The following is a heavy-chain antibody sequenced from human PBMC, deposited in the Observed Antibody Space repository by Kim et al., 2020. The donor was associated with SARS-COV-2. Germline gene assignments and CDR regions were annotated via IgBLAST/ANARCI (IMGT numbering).Heavy chain of an antibody. J-gene: IGHJ4*02. CDR3: ARWDYGDYGYY. Sequence: SETLSLTCTVSGGSISSYYWSWIRQPPGKGLEWIGYIYYSGSTNYNPSLKSRVTISVDTSKNQFSLKLSSVTAADTAVYYCARWDYGDYGYYWGQGTLVTVSS. CDR1: GGSISSYY. CDR2: IYYSGST. D-gene: IGHD4-17*01. V-gene: IGHV4-59*13.